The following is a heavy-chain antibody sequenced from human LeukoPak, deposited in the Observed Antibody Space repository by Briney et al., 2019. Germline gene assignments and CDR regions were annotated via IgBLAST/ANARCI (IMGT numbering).Heavy chain of an antibody. CDR1: GFTFSSYA. CDR3: ARVLHKRNYDSSDYYGS. CDR2: ISSNGGST. J-gene: IGHJ5*02. Sequence: GGSLRLSCAASGFTFSSYAMHWVRQAPGKGLEYVSAISSNGGSTYYADSVKGRFTISRDNSKNTLYLQMNSLRAEDTAVYYCARVLHKRNYDSSDYYGSWGQGTLVTVSS. D-gene: IGHD3-22*01. V-gene: IGHV3-64*04.